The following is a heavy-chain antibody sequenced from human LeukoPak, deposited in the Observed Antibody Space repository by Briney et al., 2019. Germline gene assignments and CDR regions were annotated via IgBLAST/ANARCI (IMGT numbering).Heavy chain of an antibody. J-gene: IGHJ4*02. CDR2: ISSRGRTI. CDR3: ARDPLQLWSFDY. CDR1: GFTFSDYY. D-gene: IGHD5-18*01. V-gene: IGHV3-11*01. Sequence: GGSLRLSCAASGFTFSDYYMSWIRQAPGKGLEWVSYISSRGRTIDYADSVKGRFTISRDNAKNSLYLQIDSLRAEETAVYFCARDPLQLWSFDYWGQGTLVSVS.